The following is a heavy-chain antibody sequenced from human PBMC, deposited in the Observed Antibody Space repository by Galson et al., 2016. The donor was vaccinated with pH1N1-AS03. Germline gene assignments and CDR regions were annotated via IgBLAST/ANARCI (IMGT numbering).Heavy chain of an antibody. CDR2: IDWDDDK. CDR3: ARGVRPYYYAMDV. CDR1: GFSLTTSGMC. V-gene: IGHV2-70*11. Sequence: PALVKPTQTLTLTCTISGFSLTTSGMCVNWIRQPPGKALEWLARIDWDDDKYFSTSLRTRLTIPRDTSKNQVVLKMTNMGPLDTGTYYCARGVRPYYYAMDVWGQGTTVTVSS. J-gene: IGHJ6*02.